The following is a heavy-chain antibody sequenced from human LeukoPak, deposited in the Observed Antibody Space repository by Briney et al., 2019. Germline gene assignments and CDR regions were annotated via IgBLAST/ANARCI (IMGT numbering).Heavy chain of an antibody. CDR2: ISYDGSNK. Sequence: GRSLRLSCAASGFTLSSYAIHWVRQAPGKGLEWVAVISYDGSNKYYADSVKGRFTISRDNSKNTLYLQMNSLRTEDTAVYYCARGVGDFWSGYSSPSSRFDPWGQGTLVTVSS. V-gene: IGHV3-30*04. CDR3: ARGVGDFWSGYSSPSSRFDP. D-gene: IGHD3-3*01. J-gene: IGHJ5*02. CDR1: GFTLSSYA.